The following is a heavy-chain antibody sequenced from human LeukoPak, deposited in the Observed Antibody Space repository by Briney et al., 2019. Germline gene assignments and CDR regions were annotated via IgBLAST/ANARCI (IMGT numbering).Heavy chain of an antibody. CDR1: GGSISSSSYY. Sequence: SETLSLTCTVSGGSISSSSYYWGWIRQPPGKGLEWIGSIYYSGSTYYNPSLKSRVTISVDTSKNQFSLKLSSVTAADTAVYYCARQPGSGSYGGYFDYWGQGTLVTVSS. CDR3: ARQPGSGSYGGYFDY. J-gene: IGHJ4*02. D-gene: IGHD1-26*01. V-gene: IGHV4-39*01. CDR2: IYYSGST.